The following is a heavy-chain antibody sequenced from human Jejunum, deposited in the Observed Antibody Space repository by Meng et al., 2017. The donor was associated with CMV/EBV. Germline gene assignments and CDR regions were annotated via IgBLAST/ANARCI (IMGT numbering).Heavy chain of an antibody. CDR3: VGAPSYGDPSFDY. CDR1: GFTFSTYA. D-gene: IGHD4-17*01. Sequence: SGFTFSTYAMHWVRQAPGKGLEWAAVISFAGSKKYYADSVKGRFTISRDNSKNTLYLQMNSLRTEDTAVYYCVGAPSYGDPSFDYWGQGTLVTVSS. CDR2: ISFAGSKK. V-gene: IGHV3-30-3*01. J-gene: IGHJ4*02.